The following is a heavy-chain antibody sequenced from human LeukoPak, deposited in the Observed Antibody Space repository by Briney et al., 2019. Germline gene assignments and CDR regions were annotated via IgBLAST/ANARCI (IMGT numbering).Heavy chain of an antibody. CDR2: ISSSSSYI. V-gene: IGHV3-21*01. J-gene: IGHJ4*02. CDR1: GFTFSSYS. D-gene: IGHD5-12*01. Sequence: PGGSPRLSCAASGFTFSSYSMNWVRQAPGKGLEWVSSISSSSSYIYYADSVKGRFTVSRDNAKNSLYLQMNSLRAEDTAVYYCARDQGGFSDYWGQGTLVTVSS. CDR3: ARDQGGFSDY.